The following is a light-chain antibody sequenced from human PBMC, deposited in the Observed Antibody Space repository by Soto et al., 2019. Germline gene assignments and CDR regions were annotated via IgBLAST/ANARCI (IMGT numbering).Light chain of an antibody. CDR1: SSDVGSSNF. CDR2: EVS. J-gene: IGLJ2*01. CDR3: CSFGGTLSTGNTIVV. Sequence: QSALTQPPSASGSPGQSVTISCTGTSSDVGSSNFVSWYQLHPGKAPKLMIYEVSKRPSGVPDRFSGSKSGNTASLTVSGLQADDEAEYYCCSFGGTLSTGNTIVVFGGGTKLTVL. V-gene: IGLV2-8*01.